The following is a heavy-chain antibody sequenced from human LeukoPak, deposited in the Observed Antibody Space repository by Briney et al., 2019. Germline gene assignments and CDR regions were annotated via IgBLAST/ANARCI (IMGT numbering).Heavy chain of an antibody. Sequence: SVKVSCKASGGTFSSYAISWVRQAPGQGLEWMGGIIPIFGTANYAQKFQGRVTITADKSTSTAYMELSSLRSEDTAVYYCARTIHYGILTGYPPGDAFDIWGQGTMVTVSS. D-gene: IGHD3-9*01. J-gene: IGHJ3*02. CDR3: ARTIHYGILTGYPPGDAFDI. CDR1: GGTFSSYA. CDR2: IIPIFGTA. V-gene: IGHV1-69*06.